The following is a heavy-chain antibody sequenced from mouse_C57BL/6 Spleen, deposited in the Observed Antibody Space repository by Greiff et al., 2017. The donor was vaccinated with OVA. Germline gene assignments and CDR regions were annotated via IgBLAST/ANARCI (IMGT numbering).Heavy chain of an antibody. J-gene: IGHJ4*01. CDR3: ARDGDGYYGAMDY. CDR2: ISYDGSN. V-gene: IGHV3-6*01. D-gene: IGHD2-3*01. CDR1: GYSITSGYY. Sequence: EVQLVESGPGLVKPSQSLSLTCSVTGYSITSGYYWNWIRQFPGNKLEWMGYISYDGSNNYNPSLKNRISITRDTSKNQFFLKLNSVTTEDTATYYCARDGDGYYGAMDYWGQGTSVTVSS.